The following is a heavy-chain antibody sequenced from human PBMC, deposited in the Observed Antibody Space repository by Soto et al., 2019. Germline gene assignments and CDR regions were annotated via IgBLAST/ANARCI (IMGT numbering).Heavy chain of an antibody. D-gene: IGHD6-19*01. CDR1: GFTFSSYG. CDR2: INSDGSST. Sequence: GGSMRLSCVASGFTFSSYGMHWVRQAPGKGLVWVSRINSDGSSTSYADSVKGRFTISRDNAKNTLYLQMNSLRAEDTAVYYCARGSSSGWSSGYGMDVWGQGTTVTVSS. CDR3: ARGSSSGWSSGYGMDV. J-gene: IGHJ6*02. V-gene: IGHV3-74*01.